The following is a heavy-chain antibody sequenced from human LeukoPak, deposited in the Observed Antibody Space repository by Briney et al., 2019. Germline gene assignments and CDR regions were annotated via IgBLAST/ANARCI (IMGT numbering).Heavy chain of an antibody. J-gene: IGHJ5*02. CDR3: ARADSIVWSGELSFDP. Sequence: GASVKVSCKASGYTFTGYYMHWVRQAPGQGLEWMGWINPNSGGTNYAQKFQGRVTMTRDTSISTAYMELSRLRSDDTAVYYCARADSIVWSGELSFDPWGQGTLVTVSS. V-gene: IGHV1-2*02. CDR2: INPNSGGT. CDR1: GYTFTGYY. D-gene: IGHD3-10*01.